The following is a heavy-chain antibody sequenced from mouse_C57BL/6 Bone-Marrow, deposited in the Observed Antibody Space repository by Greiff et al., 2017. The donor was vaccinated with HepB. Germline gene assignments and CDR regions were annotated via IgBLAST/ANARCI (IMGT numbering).Heavy chain of an antibody. CDR3: ARGSPSSAY. CDR2: INPSSGYT. Sequence: LQESGAELARPGASVKMSCKASGYTFTSYTMHWVKQRPGQGLEWIGYINPSSGYTKYNQKFKDKATLTADKSSSTAYMQLSSLTSEDSAVYYCARGSPSSAYWGQGTLVTVSA. V-gene: IGHV1-4*01. J-gene: IGHJ3*01. D-gene: IGHD6-1*01. CDR1: GYTFTSYT.